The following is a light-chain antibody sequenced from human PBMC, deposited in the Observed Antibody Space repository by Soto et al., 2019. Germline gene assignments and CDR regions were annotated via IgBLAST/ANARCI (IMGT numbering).Light chain of an antibody. Sequence: EIVLTQSPGTLSLSPGERGTLACRSSQSVSSSHLAWYQHKPGQAPRLLIYAASSRATGSPDRFSGSGSETDFTLTISSLQAEDVAVYYCQQYHSDPITFGQGTRLEIK. CDR2: AAS. V-gene: IGKV3-20*01. J-gene: IGKJ5*01. CDR3: QQYHSDPIT. CDR1: QSVSSSH.